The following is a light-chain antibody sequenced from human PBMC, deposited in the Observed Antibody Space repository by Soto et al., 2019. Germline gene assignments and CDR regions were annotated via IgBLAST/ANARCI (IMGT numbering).Light chain of an antibody. CDR2: EGS. CDR1: SSDVGSYNL. Sequence: QSVLTQPASVSGSPGQSITISCTGTSSDVGSYNLVSWYRQHLGKAPKLMIYEGSKRPSGVSYRFSGSQSGNTASLTISGLQDEDEADYYCCSFAGTSTSAHVVFGGGTKVTVL. J-gene: IGLJ2*01. V-gene: IGLV2-23*01. CDR3: CSFAGTSTSAHVV.